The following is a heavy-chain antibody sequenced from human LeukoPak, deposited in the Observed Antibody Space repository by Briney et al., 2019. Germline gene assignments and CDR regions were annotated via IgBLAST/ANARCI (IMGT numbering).Heavy chain of an antibody. V-gene: IGHV3-23*01. CDR3: AKDNRYSSGWYGSFDY. CDR2: ISGSGGST. Sequence: PGGSLRLSCAASGFTFSSYAMSWVRQAPGKGLEWVSAISGSGGSTYYADSVKGRFTISRDNSKNTLYLQMNSLRAEDTAVYYCAKDNRYSSGWYGSFDYWGQGTPVTVSS. D-gene: IGHD6-19*01. J-gene: IGHJ4*02. CDR1: GFTFSSYA.